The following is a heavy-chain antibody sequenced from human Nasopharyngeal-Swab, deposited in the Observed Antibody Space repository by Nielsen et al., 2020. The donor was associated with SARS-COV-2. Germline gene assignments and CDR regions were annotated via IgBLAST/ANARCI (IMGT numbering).Heavy chain of an antibody. J-gene: IGHJ4*02. CDR2: ISSSGSTI. CDR1: GFTFSSYS. Sequence: GGSLRLCCAASGFTFSSYSMSWIRQAPGKGLEWVSYISSSGSTIYYADSVKGRFTISRDNAKNSLYLQMNSLRAEDTAVYYCARESWYSSSPLSPGDYWGQGTLVTVSS. V-gene: IGHV3-48*04. CDR3: ARESWYSSSPLSPGDY. D-gene: IGHD6-6*01.